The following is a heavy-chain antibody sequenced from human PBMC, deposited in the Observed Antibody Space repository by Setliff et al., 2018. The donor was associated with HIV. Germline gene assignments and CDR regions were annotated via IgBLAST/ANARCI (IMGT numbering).Heavy chain of an antibody. V-gene: IGHV4-34*01. D-gene: IGHD3-22*01. J-gene: IGHJ4*01. CDR2: VNPGRGA. Sequence: KPSETLSLTCAVYGGSFTSYSWTWLRQSPGKALEWIGEVNPGRGAKYNSSLKSRVTIAAFSSKNQFSLTLTSVTAADTGLYFCAGSSRWGFIHWGQGILVTVSS. CDR3: AGSSRWGFIH. CDR1: GGSFTSYS.